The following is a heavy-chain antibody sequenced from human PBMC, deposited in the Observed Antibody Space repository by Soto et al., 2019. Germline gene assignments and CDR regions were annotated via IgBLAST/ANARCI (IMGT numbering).Heavy chain of an antibody. V-gene: IGHV4-39*01. CDR2: IYYSGST. CDR3: ARRSEFGSGSYYNYYYYGMDV. CDR1: GGSISGSTYY. Sequence: PSETLSLTCTVSGGSISGSTYYWGWICQPPGKGLEWIGSIYYSGSTYYNPSLKSRVTISVDTSKNQFSLKLSSVTAADTAVYYCARRSEFGSGSYYNYYYYGMDVWGQGTKVT. J-gene: IGHJ6*02. D-gene: IGHD3-10*01.